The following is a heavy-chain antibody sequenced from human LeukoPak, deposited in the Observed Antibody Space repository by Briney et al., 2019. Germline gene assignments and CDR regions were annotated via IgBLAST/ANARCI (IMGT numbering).Heavy chain of an antibody. CDR1: GFTFSSYG. CDR3: AKGEGYCSGGSCWDYYYYTDV. Sequence: PGGSLRLSCAASGFTFSSYGMHWVRQAPGKGLEWVAFIRYDGSNKYYADSVKGRFTISRDDSKNTLYLQMNSLRAEDTAVYYCAKGEGYCSGGSCWDYYYYTDVWGKGTTVTISS. V-gene: IGHV3-30*02. D-gene: IGHD2-15*01. CDR2: IRYDGSNK. J-gene: IGHJ6*03.